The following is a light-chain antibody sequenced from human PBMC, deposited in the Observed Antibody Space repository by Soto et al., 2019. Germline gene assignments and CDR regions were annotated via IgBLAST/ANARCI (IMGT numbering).Light chain of an antibody. V-gene: IGKV3-15*01. Sequence: EIVMTQSPATLSVSPGERATLSCRASQSVSSNLAWYQQKPGQSPRLLIYGASTRATGIPARFSGSGSGTELTLTISRLQSEDFAVYYCQRSNSWHRTFGQGTKVEIK. CDR1: QSVSSN. J-gene: IGKJ1*01. CDR2: GAS. CDR3: QRSNSWHRT.